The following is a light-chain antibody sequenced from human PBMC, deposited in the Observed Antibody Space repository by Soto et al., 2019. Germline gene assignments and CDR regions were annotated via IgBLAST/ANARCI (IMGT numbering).Light chain of an antibody. V-gene: IGKV3-11*01. Sequence: IGLTQSPATLSLSPGERATLSCRATQGVSIYLAWYQQKPGQAPRLLIYDASNRATGIPARFSGSGSGTDFTLTISSLEPEDFAVYYCQQRSNWPALTFGGGTKVDIK. CDR2: DAS. CDR3: QQRSNWPALT. J-gene: IGKJ4*01. CDR1: QGVSIY.